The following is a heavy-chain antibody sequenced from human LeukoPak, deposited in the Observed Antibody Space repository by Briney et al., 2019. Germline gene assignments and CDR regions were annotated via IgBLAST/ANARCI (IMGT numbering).Heavy chain of an antibody. D-gene: IGHD1-26*01. CDR1: GFTFSHYA. J-gene: IGHJ4*02. CDR3: ARARNGTLKY. Sequence: GGSLRLSCAASGFTFSHYAMHWVRQAPGKGLEWVAVISFDGRHQYSADSVKGRLTISRDNSRRTLYLQMNSLRPEDTAIYYCARARNGTLKYWGQGTLVTVSS. CDR2: ISFDGRHQ. V-gene: IGHV3-30*01.